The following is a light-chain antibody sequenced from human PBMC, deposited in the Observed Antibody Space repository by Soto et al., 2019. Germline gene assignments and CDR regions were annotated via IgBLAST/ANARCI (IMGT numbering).Light chain of an antibody. CDR1: SSDVGGYNF. Sequence: QSALTQPRAVSGSPGQSVTISCTGTSSDVGGYNFVSWYQQYPGKAPKLIIYDVRKRPSGVPDRFSASKSGNAASLTISGLQAEDEADYYCCSYAGTYTLWVFGGGTKVTVL. V-gene: IGLV2-11*01. CDR2: DVR. CDR3: CSYAGTYTLWV. J-gene: IGLJ3*02.